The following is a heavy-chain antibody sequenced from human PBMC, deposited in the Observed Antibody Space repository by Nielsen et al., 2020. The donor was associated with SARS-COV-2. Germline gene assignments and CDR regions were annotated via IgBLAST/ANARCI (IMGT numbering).Heavy chain of an antibody. V-gene: IGHV1-69*13. Sequence: SVKVSCKASGGTFSSYAISWVRQAPGQGLEWMGGIIPIFGTANYAQKFQGRVTITADESTSTAYMELSSLRSEDTAVYYCARHQGYCSGGSCYSGRYGMDVWGQGTTVTVSS. D-gene: IGHD2-15*01. CDR1: GGTFSSYA. J-gene: IGHJ6*02. CDR3: ARHQGYCSGGSCYSGRYGMDV. CDR2: IIPIFGTA.